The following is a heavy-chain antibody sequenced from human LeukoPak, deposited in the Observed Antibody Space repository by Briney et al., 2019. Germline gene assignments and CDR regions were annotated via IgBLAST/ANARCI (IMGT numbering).Heavy chain of an antibody. CDR3: VKDSSSGSYFDY. Sequence: PGGSLRLSCAASGFTFSSYEMNWVRRAPGKGLEWVSYISSSGSTIYYADSVKGRFTISRDNSRNTLHLQMSSLRVEDTAVYYCVKDSSSGSYFDYWGQGTLVTVSS. V-gene: IGHV3-48*03. J-gene: IGHJ4*02. CDR2: ISSSGSTI. D-gene: IGHD3-10*01. CDR1: GFTFSSYE.